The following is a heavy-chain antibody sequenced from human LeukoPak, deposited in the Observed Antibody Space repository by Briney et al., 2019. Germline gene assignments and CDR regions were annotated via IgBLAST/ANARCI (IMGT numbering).Heavy chain of an antibody. J-gene: IGHJ4*02. CDR3: ARGGSIAAAGHPFDY. Sequence: GGSLGLSCAASGFTFRNYVIHWVRQAPGKGPEWVAVTSSDLKANYYADSVKGRFTISRDNSKNTLYLRMNSLRAEDTAVYYCARGGSIAAAGHPFDYWGQGTLVTVSS. D-gene: IGHD6-13*01. CDR1: GFTFRNYV. V-gene: IGHV3-30*03. CDR2: TSSDLKAN.